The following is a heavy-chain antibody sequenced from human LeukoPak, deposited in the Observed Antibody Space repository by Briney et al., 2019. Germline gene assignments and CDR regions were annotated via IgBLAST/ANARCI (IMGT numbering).Heavy chain of an antibody. J-gene: IGHJ4*02. CDR2: IKSKTDGGTT. V-gene: IGHV3-15*01. CDR3: TLPWGSGSYYDY. D-gene: IGHD3-10*01. Sequence: PGGSLRLSCAASGFTFSNAWLNWVRQAPGKGLEWVGHIKSKTDGGTTDYAAPVKGRFTISRDDSKNTLFLQMNSLETEDTAVYYCTLPWGSGSYYDYWGQGTLVTVSS. CDR1: GFTFSNAW.